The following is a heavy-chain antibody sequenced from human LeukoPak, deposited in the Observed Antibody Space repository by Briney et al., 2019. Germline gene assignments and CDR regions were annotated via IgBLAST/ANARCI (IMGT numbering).Heavy chain of an antibody. CDR3: ARGGAGSIAAAASYNWFDP. CDR2: INTNTGNP. D-gene: IGHD6-13*01. V-gene: IGHV7-4-1*02. Sequence: ASVKVSCKASGYTFTSYAMNWVRQAPGQGLEWMGWINTNTGNPTYAQGFTGRFVFSLDTSVSTAYLQISSLKAEDTAVYYCARGGAGSIAAAASYNWFDPWGQGTLVTVSS. J-gene: IGHJ5*02. CDR1: GYTFTSYA.